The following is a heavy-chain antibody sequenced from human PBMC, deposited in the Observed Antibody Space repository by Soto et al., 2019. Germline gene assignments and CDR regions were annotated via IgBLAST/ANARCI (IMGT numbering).Heavy chain of an antibody. CDR1: KFTFSAYA. CDR2: ISGSGGGT. Sequence: EVQVVESGGGLVQPGGSLRLSCATSKFTFSAYAMTWFRQAPGEGREWVSSISGSGGGTSYADSVKGRFSISRDNSKNTLYLRMNSLRVEDTAVYYCTRDPNGDHIGAFDFWGQGIVVTVSS. J-gene: IGHJ3*01. CDR3: TRDPNGDHIGAFDF. V-gene: IGHV3-23*04. D-gene: IGHD4-17*01.